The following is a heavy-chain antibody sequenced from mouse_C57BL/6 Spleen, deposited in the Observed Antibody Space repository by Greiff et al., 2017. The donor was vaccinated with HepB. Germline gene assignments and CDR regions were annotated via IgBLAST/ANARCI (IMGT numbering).Heavy chain of an antibody. V-gene: IGHV1-74*01. D-gene: IGHD1-1*01. CDR3: AIEIYYYGSRGYFDV. CDR1: GYTFTSYW. CDR2: IHPSDSDT. Sequence: QVQLKQPGAELVKPGASVKVSCKASGYTFTSYWMHWVKQRPGQGLEWIGRIHPSDSDTNYNQKFKGKATLTVDKSSSTAYMQLSSLTSEDSAVYYCAIEIYYYGSRGYFDVWGTGTTVTVSS. J-gene: IGHJ1*03.